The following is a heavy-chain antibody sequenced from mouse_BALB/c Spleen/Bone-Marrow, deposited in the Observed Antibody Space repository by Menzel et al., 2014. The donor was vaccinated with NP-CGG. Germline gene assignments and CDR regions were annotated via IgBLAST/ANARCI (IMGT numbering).Heavy chain of an antibody. V-gene: IGHV1-7*01. CDR2: INPSTGYT. J-gene: IGHJ3*01. Sequence: QVHVKQSGAELAKPGASVKMSCKASGYTFTSYWMHWVKQRPGQGLEWIGYINPSTGYTEYNQKFKVKATLTADKSSSTAYMQLSSLTSEDSAVYYCARYPYYDYDGFAYWGQGTLVTVSA. CDR3: ARYPYYDYDGFAY. D-gene: IGHD2-4*01. CDR1: GYTFTSYW.